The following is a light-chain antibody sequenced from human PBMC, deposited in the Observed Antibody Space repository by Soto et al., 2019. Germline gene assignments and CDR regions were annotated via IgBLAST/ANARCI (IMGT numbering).Light chain of an antibody. CDR2: AAS. CDR1: QSISSW. V-gene: IGKV1-5*01. J-gene: IGKJ1*01. Sequence: DIQITQSPSTLSAAVGDRVTITGRASQSISSWFAWYHQKPGKAPKLLIYAASSLDRGVPSRFSGSGSGTEFTLPISSLQPDDFATNYSQHYDLYPWTFGQGTKVQIQ. CDR3: QHYDLYPWT.